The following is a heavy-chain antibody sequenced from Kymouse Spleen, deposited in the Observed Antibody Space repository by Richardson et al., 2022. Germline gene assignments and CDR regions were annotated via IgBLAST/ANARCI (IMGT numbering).Heavy chain of an antibody. CDR3: ARQDYYGSGSYYNVAFDI. CDR2: IYPGDSDT. V-gene: IGHV5-51*01. J-gene: IGHJ3*02. Sequence: EVQLVQSGAEVKKPGESLKISCKGSGYSFTSYWIGWVRQMPGKGLEWMGIIYPGDSDTRYSPSFQGQVTISADKSISTAYLQWSSLKASDTAMYYCARQDYYGSGSYYNVAFDIWGQGTMVTVSS. D-gene: IGHD3-10*01. CDR1: GYSFTSYW.